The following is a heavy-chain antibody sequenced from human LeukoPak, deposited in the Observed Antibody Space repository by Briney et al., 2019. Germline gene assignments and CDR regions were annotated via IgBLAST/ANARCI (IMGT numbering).Heavy chain of an antibody. CDR2: IYYSGST. V-gene: IGHV4-59*01. J-gene: IGHJ5*01. CDR3: ARGGVLPRAFDS. Sequence: PSETLSLTCTVSGGSISSYYWSWIRQPPGKGLEWIGYIYYSGSTNYNPSLKSRVTISVDTSKNQFSLNLDSVTAADTAVYYCARGGVLPRAFDSWGQGTLVSVSS. CDR1: GGSISSYY. D-gene: IGHD3-16*01.